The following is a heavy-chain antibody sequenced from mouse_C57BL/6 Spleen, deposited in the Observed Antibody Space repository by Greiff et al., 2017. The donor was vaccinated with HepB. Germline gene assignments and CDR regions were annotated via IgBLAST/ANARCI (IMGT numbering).Heavy chain of an antibody. D-gene: IGHD2-10*01. CDR3: SREAYSHLYFDY. J-gene: IGHJ2*01. CDR2: IWSDGST. Sequence: VKLVESGPGLVAPSQSLSITCTVSGFSLTSYGLHWVRQPPGKGLEWLVVIWSDGSTTYNSALKSRLSISKDNSKGQVFLKMNSLQTDDTAMDYCSREAYSHLYFDYWGQGTTLTVSS. V-gene: IGHV2-6*03. CDR1: GFSLTSYG.